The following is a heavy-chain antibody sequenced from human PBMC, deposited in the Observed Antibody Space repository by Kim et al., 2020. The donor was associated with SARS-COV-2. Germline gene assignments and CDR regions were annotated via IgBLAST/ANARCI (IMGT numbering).Heavy chain of an antibody. V-gene: IGHV3-33*08. Sequence: GGSLRLSCAASGFTFSNYCMHWVRQAPGKGLEWVADIWNNGSTKYYADSVKGRFTISRDNAKNTLYLQMNSLRAEDTAVYYCARARDYYYDMDVQGQLTT. CDR3: ARARDYYYDMDV. J-gene: IGHJ6*02. CDR2: IWNNGSTK. CDR1: GFTFSNYC.